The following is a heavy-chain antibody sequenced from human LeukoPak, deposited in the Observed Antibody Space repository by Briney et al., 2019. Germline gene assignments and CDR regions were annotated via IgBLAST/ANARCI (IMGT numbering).Heavy chain of an antibody. J-gene: IGHJ4*02. CDR1: GFTFSSYG. V-gene: IGHV3-23*01. Sequence: PGGSLRLSCAASGFTFSSYGMHWVRQAPGKGLEWVSAISGSGGSTYYADSVKGRFTISRDNSKNTLYLQMNSLRAEDTAVYYCANSRCSGGSCYMYYFDYWGQGTLVTVSS. CDR2: ISGSGGST. CDR3: ANSRCSGGSCYMYYFDY. D-gene: IGHD2-15*01.